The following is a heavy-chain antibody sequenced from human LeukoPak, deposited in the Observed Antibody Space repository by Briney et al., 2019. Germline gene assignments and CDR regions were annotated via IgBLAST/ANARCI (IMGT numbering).Heavy chain of an antibody. CDR1: GFTVSSNY. CDR2: IYSGGST. Sequence: GGSLRLSCAASGFTVSSNYMSWVRQAPGKGLEWVSVIYSGGSTYYADSVKGRFTISRDNSKNTLYLQMNSLRAEDTAVYYCARVTYYYDSSGYLPNYGMDVWGQGTTVTVSS. V-gene: IGHV3-66*01. D-gene: IGHD3-22*01. CDR3: ARVTYYYDSSGYLPNYGMDV. J-gene: IGHJ6*02.